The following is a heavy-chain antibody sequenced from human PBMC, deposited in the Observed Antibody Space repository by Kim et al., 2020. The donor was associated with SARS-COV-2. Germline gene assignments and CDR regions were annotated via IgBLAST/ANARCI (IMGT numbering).Heavy chain of an antibody. J-gene: IGHJ4*02. CDR1: GYTFTSYG. CDR3: ARGVRWFGELLQFFDY. CDR2: ISAYNGNT. Sequence: ASVKVSCKASGYTFTSYGISWVRQAPGQGLEWMGWISAYNGNTNYAQKLQGRVTMTTDTSTSTAYMELRSLRSDDTAVYYCARGVRWFGELLQFFDYWGQGTLVTVSS. D-gene: IGHD3-10*01. V-gene: IGHV1-18*01.